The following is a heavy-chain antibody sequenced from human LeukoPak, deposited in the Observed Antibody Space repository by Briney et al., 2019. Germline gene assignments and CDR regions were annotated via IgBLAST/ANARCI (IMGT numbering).Heavy chain of an antibody. Sequence: SETLSLTCAVYDGSFSGYXXXXIRQPPGKXLXXXXEINHSGSTNYNPSLKXRVXISVDTSKNQFSLKLSSVTAADTAVYYCARAPAGQLVPWYFDYWGQGTLVTVSS. V-gene: IGHV4-34*01. CDR1: DGSFSGYX. CDR2: INHSGST. J-gene: IGHJ4*02. D-gene: IGHD6-13*01. CDR3: ARAPAGQLVPWYFDY.